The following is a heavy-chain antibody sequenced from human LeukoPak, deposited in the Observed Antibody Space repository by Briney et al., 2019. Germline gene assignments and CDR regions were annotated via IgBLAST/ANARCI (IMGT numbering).Heavy chain of an antibody. CDR2: IYPGDSDT. D-gene: IGHD2-2*01. Sequence: GESLKISCKGSGYSFTSYWIGWVRQMPGKGLEWMGIIYPGDSDTRYSPSIQGQVTISADKSISTAYLQWSSLKASDTAMYYCVRLGGHIVVVPAATYFDYWGQGTLVTVSS. J-gene: IGHJ4*02. CDR3: VRLGGHIVVVPAATYFDY. CDR1: GYSFTSYW. V-gene: IGHV5-51*01.